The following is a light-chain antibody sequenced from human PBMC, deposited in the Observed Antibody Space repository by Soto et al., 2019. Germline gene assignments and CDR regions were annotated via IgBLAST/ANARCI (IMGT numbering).Light chain of an antibody. V-gene: IGKV3-20*01. CDR3: QQLGT. CDR1: QSVSSSY. Sequence: EIVLTQSPGTLSLSPGERATLSCRACQSVSSSYLAWYQQKPGQAPRLLIYGASSRATGIPDRFSASGSGTDFTLTISRLEPEDFAVYYCQQLGTFGQGTKVEI. J-gene: IGKJ1*01. CDR2: GAS.